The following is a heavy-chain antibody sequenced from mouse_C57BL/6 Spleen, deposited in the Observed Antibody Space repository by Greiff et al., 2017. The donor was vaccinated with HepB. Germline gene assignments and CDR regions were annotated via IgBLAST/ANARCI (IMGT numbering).Heavy chain of an antibody. Sequence: EVKLMESGGDLVKPGGSLKLSCAASGFTFSSYGMSWVRQTPDKRLEWVATISSGGSYTYYPDSVKGRFTISRDNAKNTLYLQMSSLKSEDTAMYYCARQLGRTGYFDYWGQGTTLTVSS. J-gene: IGHJ2*01. V-gene: IGHV5-6*01. D-gene: IGHD4-1*01. CDR3: ARQLGRTGYFDY. CDR2: ISSGGSYT. CDR1: GFTFSSYG.